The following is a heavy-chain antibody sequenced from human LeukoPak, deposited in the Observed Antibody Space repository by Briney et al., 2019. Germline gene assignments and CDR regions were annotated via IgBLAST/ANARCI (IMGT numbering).Heavy chain of an antibody. CDR2: ISYDGSNK. Sequence: GGSLRLSCAASGFTFSSYAMHWVRQAPGKGLEWVAVISYDGSNKYYADSVKGRLTISRDNSKNTLYLQMNSLRAEDTAVYYCARDQVHYSSGYNWFDPWGQGTLVTVSS. J-gene: IGHJ5*02. CDR3: ARDQVHYSSGYNWFDP. D-gene: IGHD3-22*01. CDR1: GFTFSSYA. V-gene: IGHV3-30*04.